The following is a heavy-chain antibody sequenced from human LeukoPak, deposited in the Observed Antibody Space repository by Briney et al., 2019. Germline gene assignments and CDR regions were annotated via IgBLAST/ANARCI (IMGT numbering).Heavy chain of an antibody. Sequence: SETLSLTCTVSGSSISSSSYYWGWIRQPPGKGLEWIGSIYYSGSTYYNPSLKSRVTISVDTSKNQFSLKLSSVTAADTAVYYCARLKHWFDPWGQGTLVTVSS. V-gene: IGHV4-39*01. CDR3: ARLKHWFDP. CDR1: GSSISSSSYY. CDR2: IYYSGST. J-gene: IGHJ5*02.